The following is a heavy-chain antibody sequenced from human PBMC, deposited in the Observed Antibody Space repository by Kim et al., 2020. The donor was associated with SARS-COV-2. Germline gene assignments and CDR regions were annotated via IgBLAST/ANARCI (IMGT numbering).Heavy chain of an antibody. CDR3: VKTTGLLWFGESNYFDY. V-gene: IGHV1-46*01. CDR2: INPSGGST. CDR1: GYTFTSYY. J-gene: IGHJ4*02. D-gene: IGHD3-10*01. Sequence: ASVKVSCKASGYTFTSYYMHWVRQAPGQGLEWMGIINPSGGSTSYAQKFQGRVTMTRDTSTSTVYMELSSLRSEDTAVYYCVKTTGLLWFGESNYFDYWGQGTLVTVSS.